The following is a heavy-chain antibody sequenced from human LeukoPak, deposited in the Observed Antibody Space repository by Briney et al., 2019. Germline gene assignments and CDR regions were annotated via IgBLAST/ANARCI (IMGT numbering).Heavy chain of an antibody. Sequence: GGSLRLSCAASGFISSSYVMGWVRQAPGKGLEWVSSISVGGGDIFASDSVKGRFTITRENSKNTLYLQMTGLRVEDTAVYFCAKLNLGEMAYFDSWGQGTLVTVSS. D-gene: IGHD3-16*01. CDR1: GFISSSYV. CDR3: AKLNLGEMAYFDS. V-gene: IGHV3-23*01. J-gene: IGHJ4*02. CDR2: ISVGGGDI.